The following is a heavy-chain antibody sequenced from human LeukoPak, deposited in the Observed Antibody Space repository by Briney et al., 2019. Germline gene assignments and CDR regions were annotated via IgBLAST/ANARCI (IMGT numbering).Heavy chain of an antibody. J-gene: IGHJ6*02. CDR3: ANGMVRGGPRYGMDV. V-gene: IGHV3-23*01. D-gene: IGHD3-10*01. Sequence: GGSLRLSCAASGFTFSSYAMSWVRQAPGKGLEWVSGISGSGNNIYYADSVKGRFTISRDNSKNTLYLQMNSLRAEDTAVYYCANGMVRGGPRYGMDVRGQGTTVTVSS. CDR1: GFTFSSYA. CDR2: ISGSGNNI.